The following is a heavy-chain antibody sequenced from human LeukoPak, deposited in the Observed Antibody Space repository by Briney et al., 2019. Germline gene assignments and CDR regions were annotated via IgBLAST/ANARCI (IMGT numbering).Heavy chain of an antibody. CDR1: GFTVSSNS. J-gene: IGHJ4*02. D-gene: IGHD4/OR15-4a*01. CDR3: ARRAGAYSQPYDS. Sequence: GGSLRLSCTVSGFTVSSNSMSWVRQAPGKGLEWVSFIYSDNTHYSDSVKGRFTISIDNSKNTLYLQLNSLRAEATAAYYYARRAGAYSQPYDSWGQGTLVTVSS. CDR2: IYSDNT. V-gene: IGHV3-53*01.